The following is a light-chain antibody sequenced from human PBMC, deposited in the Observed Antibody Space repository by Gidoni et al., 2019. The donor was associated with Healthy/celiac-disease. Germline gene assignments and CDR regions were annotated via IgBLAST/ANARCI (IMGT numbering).Light chain of an antibody. CDR1: QSISSW. Sequence: DSQMTQSPPTLSASGGDRVTITCRARQSISSWLAWYQQKPGKAPKLLIYKASSLESGVPSRFSGSGSGTEFTLPISSLQPDDFATYYCQQYNSYSPWTFGQGTKVEIK. CDR3: QQYNSYSPWT. J-gene: IGKJ1*01. V-gene: IGKV1-5*03. CDR2: KAS.